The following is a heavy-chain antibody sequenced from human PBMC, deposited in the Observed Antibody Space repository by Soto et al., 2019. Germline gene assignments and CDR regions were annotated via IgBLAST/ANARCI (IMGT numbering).Heavy chain of an antibody. J-gene: IGHJ4*02. Sequence: EVQLLESGGGLVQPGGSLRLSCAASGFTFSSYAMSWVRQAPGKGLEWVSAISGSGGSTYYADSVKGRFTISRDNSKKTLYLQLNSLRAEETAVYYCAKSLRDDDYIWGSYRSNYYFDYWGQGTLVTVSS. CDR3: AKSLRDDDYIWGSYRSNYYFDY. CDR2: ISGSGGST. D-gene: IGHD3-16*02. V-gene: IGHV3-23*01. CDR1: GFTFSSYA.